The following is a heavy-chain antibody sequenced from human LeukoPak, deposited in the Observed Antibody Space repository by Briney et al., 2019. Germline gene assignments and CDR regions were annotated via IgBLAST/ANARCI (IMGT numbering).Heavy chain of an antibody. CDR2: INFDGSST. CDR1: GFTFSSYG. Sequence: GGSLRLSCAASGFTFSSYGMSWVRQAPGKGLVWVSRINFDGSSTSYADSVKGRFTISRDNAKKTLYLQMNSLRAEDTAVYYCARTTGSYEGEDYWGQGTLVTVSS. D-gene: IGHD5-18*01. CDR3: ARTTGSYEGEDY. V-gene: IGHV3-74*01. J-gene: IGHJ4*02.